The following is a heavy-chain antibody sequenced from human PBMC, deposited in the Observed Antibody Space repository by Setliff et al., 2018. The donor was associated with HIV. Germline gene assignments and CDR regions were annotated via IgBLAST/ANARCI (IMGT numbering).Heavy chain of an antibody. CDR2: IIPIFGTA. CDR1: GGTFSSYA. V-gene: IGHV1-69*05. J-gene: IGHJ4*01. Sequence: SVKVSCKASGGTFSSYAISWVRQAPGQGLEWMGGIIPIFGTANYAQKFQGRVTITTDESTSTAYMELSSLRSEDTATYYCARVPSGAAGLVRAGFYFWGQGTLVTVSS. D-gene: IGHD6-25*01. CDR3: ARVPSGAAGLVRAGFYF.